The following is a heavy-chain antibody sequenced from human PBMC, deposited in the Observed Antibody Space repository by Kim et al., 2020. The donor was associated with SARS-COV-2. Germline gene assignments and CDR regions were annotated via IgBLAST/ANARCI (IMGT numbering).Heavy chain of an antibody. CDR3: ARSMDV. J-gene: IGHJ6*02. V-gene: IGHV4-39*01. Sequence: YSGGTYDDPSLKSRVTITLDTSKNQFSLKRSSVTAADTAVYYCARSMDVWGQGTMVTVSS. CDR2: YSGGT.